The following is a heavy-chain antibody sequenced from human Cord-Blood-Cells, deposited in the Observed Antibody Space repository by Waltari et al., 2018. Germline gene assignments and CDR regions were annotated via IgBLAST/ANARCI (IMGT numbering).Heavy chain of an antibody. J-gene: IGHJ4*02. D-gene: IGHD3-3*01. CDR1: GGSISSYY. CDR3: ARHEGSYDFWSGYDY. CDR2: IYYSGST. Sequence: QVQLQESGPGLVKPSETLSLTCTAPGGSISSYYWSWIRQPPGKGLEWIGYIYYSGSTNYNPSLKSRVTISVDTSKNQFSLKLSSGTAADTAVYYCARHEGSYDFWSGYDYWGQGTLVTVSS. V-gene: IGHV4-59*08.